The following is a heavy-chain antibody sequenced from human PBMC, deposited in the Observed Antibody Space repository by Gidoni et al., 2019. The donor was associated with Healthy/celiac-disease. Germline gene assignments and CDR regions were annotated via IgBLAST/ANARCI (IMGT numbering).Heavy chain of an antibody. CDR3: AKDIVLMVYATPDYYYYGMDV. CDR1: GFTLSSYG. J-gene: IGHJ6*02. CDR2: ISYDGSNK. Sequence: QVQLVESGGGVVQPGRSLRLSCAASGFTLSSYGMHWVRQAPGKGLEWVAVISYDGSNKYYADSVKGRFTISRDNSKNTLYLQMNSMRAEDTAVYYCAKDIVLMVYATPDYYYYGMDVWGQGTTVTVSS. D-gene: IGHD2-8*01. V-gene: IGHV3-30*18.